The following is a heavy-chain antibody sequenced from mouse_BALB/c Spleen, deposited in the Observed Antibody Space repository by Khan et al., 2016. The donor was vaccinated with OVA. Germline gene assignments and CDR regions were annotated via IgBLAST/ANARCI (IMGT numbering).Heavy chain of an antibody. J-gene: IGHJ3*01. Sequence: QVQLQQSGAELARPGASVKMSCKASGYTFTSYTIHWIKLRLGQGLEWIGYINPSNGYTNYNQKFKDKATLTADKSSTTAYMQLSSLTSDDSAVYYCERDGAYHRNDGWFAYWGQGTLVTVSA. V-gene: IGHV1-4*01. CDR1: GYTFTSYT. CDR2: INPSNGYT. D-gene: IGHD2-14*01. CDR3: ERDGAYHRNDGWFAY.